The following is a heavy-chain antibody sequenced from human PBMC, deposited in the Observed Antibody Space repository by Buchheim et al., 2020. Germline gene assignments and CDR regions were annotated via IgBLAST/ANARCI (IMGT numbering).Heavy chain of an antibody. CDR1: GYTFTSYY. D-gene: IGHD3-10*01. J-gene: IGHJ4*02. Sequence: QVQLVQSGAEVKKPGASVKVSCKASGYTFTSYYMHWVRQAPGQGLEWMGIINPSGGSTSYAQKFQGRVTMTRDTSTSTVYMELSSLRSEDTAVYYCARDPGVLWFGELLSHYFDYWAREP. CDR2: INPSGGST. CDR3: ARDPGVLWFGELLSHYFDY. V-gene: IGHV1-46*01.